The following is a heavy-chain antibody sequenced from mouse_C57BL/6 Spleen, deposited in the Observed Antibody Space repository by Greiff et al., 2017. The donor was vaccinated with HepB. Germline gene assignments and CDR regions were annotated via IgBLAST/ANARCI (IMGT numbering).Heavy chain of an antibody. J-gene: IGHJ4*01. Sequence: VQLQQSGPELVKPGASVKISCKASGYTFTDYYMNWVKQSHGKSLEWIGDINPNNGGTSYNQKFKGKATLTVDKSSSTAYMELRSLTSEDSAVYYCARETVVATPMDYWGQGTSVTVSS. CDR2: INPNNGGT. CDR3: ARETVVATPMDY. V-gene: IGHV1-26*01. CDR1: GYTFTDYY. D-gene: IGHD1-1*01.